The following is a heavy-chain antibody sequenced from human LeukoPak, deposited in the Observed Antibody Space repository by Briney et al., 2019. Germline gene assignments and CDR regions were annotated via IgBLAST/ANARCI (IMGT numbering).Heavy chain of an antibody. D-gene: IGHD1-26*01. CDR2: ISGSGGST. CDR3: ARGNGGSYRD. J-gene: IGHJ4*02. CDR1: GFTFSSYA. Sequence: PGGSLRLSCAASGFTFSSYAMSWVRQAPGKGLEWVSAISGSGGSTYYADSVKGRFTISRDNAKNSLYLQMNSLRAEDTAVYYCARGNGGSYRDWGQGTLVTVSS. V-gene: IGHV3-23*01.